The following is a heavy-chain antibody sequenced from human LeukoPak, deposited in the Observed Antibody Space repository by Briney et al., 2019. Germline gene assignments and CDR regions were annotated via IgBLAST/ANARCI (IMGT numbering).Heavy chain of an antibody. CDR2: AYNGNT. V-gene: IGHV1-18*01. D-gene: IGHD3-10*01. CDR3: ARDLIRMVRGVMGAFDI. J-gene: IGHJ3*02. Sequence: AYNGNTNYAQKLQGRVTMTTDTSTSTAYMELRSLRSDDTAVYYCARDLIRMVRGVMGAFDIWGQGTMVTVSS.